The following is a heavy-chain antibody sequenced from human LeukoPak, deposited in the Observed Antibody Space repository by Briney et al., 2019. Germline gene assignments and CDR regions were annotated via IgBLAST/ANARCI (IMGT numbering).Heavy chain of an antibody. CDR1: GGSFSGYY. CDR2: INHSGST. CDR3: ARGLFTCYYDSSGYYYRCRGNNPYYFDY. Sequence: SETLSLTCAVYGGSFSGYYWSWIRQPPGKGLEWIGEINHSGSTNYNPSLKSRVTISVDTSKNQFSLKLSSVTAADTAVYYCARGLFTCYYDSSGYYYRCRGNNPYYFDYWGQGTLVTVSS. J-gene: IGHJ4*02. V-gene: IGHV4-34*01. D-gene: IGHD3-22*01.